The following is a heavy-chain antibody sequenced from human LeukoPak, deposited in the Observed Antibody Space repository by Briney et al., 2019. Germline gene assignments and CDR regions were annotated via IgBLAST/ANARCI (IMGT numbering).Heavy chain of an antibody. Sequence: PGGSLRLSCAASGFTFSSYSMNWVRQAPGKGLEWVSSISSVSTYVYYADSVKGRFTISRDNAKNSLYLQMNSLRAEDTAVYYCAIKYYDTSCYQDYFYYMDVWGKGTTVTVSS. D-gene: IGHD3-22*01. CDR1: GFTFSSYS. CDR2: ISSVSTYV. CDR3: AIKYYDTSCYQDYFYYMDV. J-gene: IGHJ6*03. V-gene: IGHV3-21*01.